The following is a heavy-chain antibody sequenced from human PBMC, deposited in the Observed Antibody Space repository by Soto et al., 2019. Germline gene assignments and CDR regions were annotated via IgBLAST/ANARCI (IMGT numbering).Heavy chain of an antibody. V-gene: IGHV3-23*01. Sequence: GESLKISCAASGFTFSSYAMSWVRQAPGKGLEWVSAISGSGGSTYYADSVKGRFTISRDNSKNTLYLQMNSLRAEDTAVYYCAKENGGKGAYYFDYWGQGTLVTVSS. D-gene: IGHD2-15*01. CDR2: ISGSGGST. CDR1: GFTFSSYA. CDR3: AKENGGKGAYYFDY. J-gene: IGHJ4*02.